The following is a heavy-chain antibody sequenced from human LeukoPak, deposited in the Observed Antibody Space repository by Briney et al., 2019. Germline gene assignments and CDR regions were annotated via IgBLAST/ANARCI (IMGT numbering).Heavy chain of an antibody. D-gene: IGHD4-17*01. Sequence: GGSLRLSCAASGFTFSSYWMHWVRQAPGKGLVWVSRIKSDGSSTYYAESVKGRFTISRDNAKNTMYLQMNSLRDEDTAVYYCARVYGEYGWVDPWGQGTLVTVSS. CDR2: IKSDGSST. CDR1: GFTFSSYW. V-gene: IGHV3-74*01. J-gene: IGHJ5*02. CDR3: ARVYGEYGWVDP.